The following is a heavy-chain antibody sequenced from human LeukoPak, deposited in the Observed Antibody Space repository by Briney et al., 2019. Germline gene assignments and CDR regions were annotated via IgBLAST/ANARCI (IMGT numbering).Heavy chain of an antibody. J-gene: IGHJ4*02. CDR1: GFTFSSYG. Sequence: GGSLRLSCAASGFTFSSYGMHWVRQAPGKGLEWVAVISYDGSNKYCADSVKGRFTISRDNSKNTLYLQMNSLRAEDTAVYYCAKVTLRYFDWLLSPIDYWGQGTLVTVSS. CDR2: ISYDGSNK. CDR3: AKVTLRYFDWLLSPIDY. V-gene: IGHV3-30*18. D-gene: IGHD3-9*01.